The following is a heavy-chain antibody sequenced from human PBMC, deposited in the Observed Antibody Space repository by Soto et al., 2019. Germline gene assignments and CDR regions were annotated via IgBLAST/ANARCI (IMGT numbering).Heavy chain of an antibody. J-gene: IGHJ3*01. CDR3: ARGIN. CDR2: MNPNSGNT. Sequence: QVQLVQSGAEVKRPGASVRVSCKASGYTFTSYDINWVRQATGQGLEWLGWMNPNSGNTGYAQKCQGRITLTRSTSTSTAYMEMTSLRSEDTAVYYCARGINWGQGTMVTVSS. V-gene: IGHV1-8*01. CDR1: GYTFTSYD.